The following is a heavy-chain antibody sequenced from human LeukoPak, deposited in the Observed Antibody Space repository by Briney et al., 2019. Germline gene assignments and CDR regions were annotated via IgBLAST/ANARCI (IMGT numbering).Heavy chain of an antibody. V-gene: IGHV3-21*01. J-gene: IGHJ4*02. CDR1: GFTFSSYS. Sequence: GGSLRLSCAASGFTFSSYSMNWVRQAPGKGLEWVSSISSSSSYIYYADSVKGRFTISRDNAKSSLYLQMNSLRAEDTAVYYCASYGPRGFDYWGQGTLVTASS. CDR2: ISSSSSYI. CDR3: ASYGPRGFDY. D-gene: IGHD3-10*01.